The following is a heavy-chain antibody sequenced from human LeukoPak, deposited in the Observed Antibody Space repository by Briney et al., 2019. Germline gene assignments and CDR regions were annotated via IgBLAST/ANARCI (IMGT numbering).Heavy chain of an antibody. CDR3: ARDFLGSRGFAFDI. J-gene: IGHJ3*02. CDR1: GGSISSYY. D-gene: IGHD2-15*01. Sequence: PSETLSLTCTVSGGSISSYYWSWLRQPPGEGREGLGYIYYSGSTNYNPSLKSRVTISVDTSKNQFSLKLSSVTAADTAVYYCARDFLGSRGFAFDIWGQGTMVTVSS. CDR2: IYYSGST. V-gene: IGHV4-59*01.